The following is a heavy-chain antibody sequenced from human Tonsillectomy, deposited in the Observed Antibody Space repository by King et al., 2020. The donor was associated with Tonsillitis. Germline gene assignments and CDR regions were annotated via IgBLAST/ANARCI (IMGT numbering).Heavy chain of an antibody. CDR3: SRYSCYSSSWYFPRYNYHGMDV. CDR2: IYHSGST. D-gene: IGHD6-13*01. Sequence: QLQESGPGLVKPSETLSLTCTVSGYSISSGYYWGWIRQPPGKGLEWIGSIYHSGSTYYNPSLKSRVTISVDTTKNQFSLKLSSVTAADTAVYYWSRYSCYSSSWYFPRYNYHGMDVWGQGTTVTVSS. V-gene: IGHV4-38-2*02. J-gene: IGHJ6*02. CDR1: GYSISSGYY.